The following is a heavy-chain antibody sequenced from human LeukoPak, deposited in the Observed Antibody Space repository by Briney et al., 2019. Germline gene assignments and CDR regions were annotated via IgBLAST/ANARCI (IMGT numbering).Heavy chain of an antibody. D-gene: IGHD6-6*01. Sequence: SETLSLTCTVSGGSISSYYWSWIRQPPANGLEWIGYIYYSGSTNYNPSLKSRVTISVDTSKNQFSLKLSSVTAADTAVYYCAKRSSSSDWYFDLWGRGTLVTVSS. J-gene: IGHJ2*01. CDR1: GGSISSYY. CDR3: AKRSSSSDWYFDL. CDR2: IYYSGST. V-gene: IGHV4-59*01.